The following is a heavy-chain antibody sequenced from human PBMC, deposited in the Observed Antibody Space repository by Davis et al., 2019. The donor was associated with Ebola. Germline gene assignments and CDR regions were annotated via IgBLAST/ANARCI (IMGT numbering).Heavy chain of an antibody. CDR1: GFSFNNAW. D-gene: IGHD3-10*01. J-gene: IGHJ4*02. CDR3: TRGSGFD. CDR2: IKTRTDGGTT. Sequence: GESLKISCAASGFSFNNAWMNWVRQAPGKGLEWVGRIKTRTDGGTTDYGGLVKGRFTISRDDSRNTMYLQMNSLKTEDTAVYYCTRGSGFDWGQGALVTVSS. V-gene: IGHV3-15*07.